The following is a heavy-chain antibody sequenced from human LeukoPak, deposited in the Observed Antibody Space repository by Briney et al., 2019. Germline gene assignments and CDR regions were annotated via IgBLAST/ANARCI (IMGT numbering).Heavy chain of an antibody. CDR2: IYFSGST. J-gene: IGHJ4*02. D-gene: IGHD3-16*02. CDR3: ARAPGIGGSYRL. CDR1: GGSISSSSSYY. V-gene: IGHV4-39*01. Sequence: PSETLSLTCTVSGGSISSSSSYYWGWIRQPPGKGLEWIGSIYFSGSTYYNPSLESRVTISVDTSKDQFSLKLSSVTAADTAVYYCARAPGIGGSYRLWGQGTLVTVSS.